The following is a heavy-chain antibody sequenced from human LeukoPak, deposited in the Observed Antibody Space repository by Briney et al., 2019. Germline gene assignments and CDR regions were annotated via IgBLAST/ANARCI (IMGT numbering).Heavy chain of an antibody. V-gene: IGHV4-39*07. J-gene: IGHJ4*02. CDR2: IYYTGIT. D-gene: IGHD1-20*01. CDR1: GGSISSGSYY. Sequence: SETLSLTCTVSGGSISSGSYYWGWIRQPPGKGLQWIGSIYYTGITYYNPSLKSRVTMSVDTSKNQFSLKLTSVTAADTAVYYCARDRSYNWNGGLDYWGQGTLVTVSS. CDR3: ARDRSYNWNGGLDY.